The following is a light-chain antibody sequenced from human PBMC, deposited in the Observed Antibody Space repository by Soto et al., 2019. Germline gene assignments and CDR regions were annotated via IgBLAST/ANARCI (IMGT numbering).Light chain of an antibody. CDR3: DAWDDSLSGLYV. Sequence: QSVLTQSPSASGTPGQRVIISCSGTSSNIGTNYVYWYQQLPGTAPKVLIYSNDKRPSGVPNRFSGSKSGTSASLAISGLRSEDEADYYCDAWDDSLSGLYVFGTGTKVTVL. CDR2: SND. J-gene: IGLJ1*01. V-gene: IGLV1-47*01. CDR1: SSNIGTNY.